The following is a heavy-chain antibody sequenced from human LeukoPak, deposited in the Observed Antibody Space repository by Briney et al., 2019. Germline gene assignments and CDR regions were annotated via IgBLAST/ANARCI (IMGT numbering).Heavy chain of an antibody. D-gene: IGHD3-3*01. J-gene: IGHJ6*03. CDR1: GYTLTELS. CDR2: FDPEDGET. V-gene: IGHV1-24*01. Sequence: GASVKVSCKVSGYTLTELSMHWVRQAPGKGLEWMGGFDPEDGETIYAQKFQGRVTITRNTSISTAYMELSSLRSEDTAVYYCARVEGYYDFWSGPKYYYMDVWGKGTTVTVSS. CDR3: ARVEGYYDFWSGPKYYYMDV.